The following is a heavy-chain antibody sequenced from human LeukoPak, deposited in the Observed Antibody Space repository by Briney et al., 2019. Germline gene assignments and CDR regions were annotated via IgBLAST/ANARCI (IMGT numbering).Heavy chain of an antibody. CDR2: IIPIFGIA. Sequence: GSSVKVSCKASGGTFSSYAISWVRQAPGQGLEWMGRIIPIFGIANYAQKFQGRVTITADKSTSTAYMGLSSLRSEDTAVYYCARDRIFGVVISYYYGMDVWGQGTTVTVSS. D-gene: IGHD3-3*01. CDR3: ARDRIFGVVISYYYGMDV. CDR1: GGTFSSYA. J-gene: IGHJ6*02. V-gene: IGHV1-69*04.